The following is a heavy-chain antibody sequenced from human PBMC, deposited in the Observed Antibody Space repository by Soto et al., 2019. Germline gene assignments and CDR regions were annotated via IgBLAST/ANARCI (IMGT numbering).Heavy chain of an antibody. J-gene: IGHJ6*02. V-gene: IGHV3-33*01. CDR3: ARDQEGSVAGTSYYYGMDV. CDR2: IWYDGSNK. D-gene: IGHD6-19*01. CDR1: GFTFSSYG. Sequence: QSGGSLRLSCAASGFTFSSYGMHWVRQAPGKGLEWVAVIWYDGSNKYYADSVKGRFTISRDNSKNTLYLQMNSLRAEDTAVYYCARDQEGSVAGTSYYYGMDVWGQGPTVTVSS.